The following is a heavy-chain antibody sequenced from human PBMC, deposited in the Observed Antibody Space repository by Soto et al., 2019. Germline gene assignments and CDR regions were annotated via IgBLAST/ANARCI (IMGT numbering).Heavy chain of an antibody. Sequence: ASVKVSCKASGYTFTSYYMHWVRQAPGQGLEGMGIINPSGGSTSYAQKFQGRVTMTRDTSTSTVYMELSSLRSEDTAVYYCARPFRAHISIGAFDIWGQGTMVTVSS. J-gene: IGHJ3*02. CDR1: GYTFTSYY. V-gene: IGHV1-46*01. CDR3: ARPFRAHISIGAFDI. CDR2: INPSGGST. D-gene: IGHD3-3*02.